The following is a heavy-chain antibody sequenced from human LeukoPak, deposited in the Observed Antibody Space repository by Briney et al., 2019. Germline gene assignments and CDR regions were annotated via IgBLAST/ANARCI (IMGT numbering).Heavy chain of an antibody. D-gene: IGHD6-13*01. V-gene: IGHV1-2*02. Sequence: ASVKVSCKASGYTFTDDYVHWVRLAPGQGLEWMGWINPNSGVTNSAQKFQGRVTMTKDMFISTAYMELSRLASDDTAVYYCARDYRSWFDYWGQGTLVTVSS. CDR2: INPNSGVT. CDR3: ARDYRSWFDY. J-gene: IGHJ4*02. CDR1: GYTFTDDY.